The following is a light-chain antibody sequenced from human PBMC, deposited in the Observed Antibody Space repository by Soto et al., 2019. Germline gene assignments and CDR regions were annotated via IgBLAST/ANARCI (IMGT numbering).Light chain of an antibody. V-gene: IGKV3-15*01. CDR3: QQYQNLWT. CDR1: QTVSSN. CDR2: RAS. Sequence: EIVFTRSPGTLSLSPGERATLSCRASQTVSSNYLAWYQQRPGQAPRLLIYRASTRATGVPARFSGSGSGTEFTLTIIGLQSEDFALYCCQQYQNLWTFGQGTKVDIK. J-gene: IGKJ1*01.